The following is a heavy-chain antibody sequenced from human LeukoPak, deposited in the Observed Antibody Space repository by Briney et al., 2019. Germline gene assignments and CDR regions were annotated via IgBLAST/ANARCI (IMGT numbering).Heavy chain of an antibody. J-gene: IGHJ4*02. CDR2: IIPIFGTA. V-gene: IGHV1-69*13. CDR1: GGTFSSYA. CDR3: ARDYDYVWGSYRYSPEY. Sequence: WASVKVSCKASGGTFSSYAISWVRQAPGQGLEWMGGIIPIFGTANYAQKFQGRVTITADESTSTAYMELSSLRSEDTAVYYRARDYDYVWGSYRYSPEYWGQGTLVTVSS. D-gene: IGHD3-16*02.